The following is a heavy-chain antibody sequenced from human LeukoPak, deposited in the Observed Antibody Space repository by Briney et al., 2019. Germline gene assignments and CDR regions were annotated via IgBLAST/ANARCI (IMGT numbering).Heavy chain of an antibody. J-gene: IGHJ4*02. CDR1: GGSISTYY. D-gene: IGHD1-1*01. CDR3: ARVGDWNDLVY. CDR2: ISYTVTS. V-gene: IGHV4-59*01. Sequence: SETLSLTCTVSGGSISTYYWSWIRQPPGKGLEWIGYISYTVTSNYNPSLKSRVTISVDTSTNQFSLKLSSVTAADTAVYYCARVGDWNDLVYWGQGTLVTVSS.